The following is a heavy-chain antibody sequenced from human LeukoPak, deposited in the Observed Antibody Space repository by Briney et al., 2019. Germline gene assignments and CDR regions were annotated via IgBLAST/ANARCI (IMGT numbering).Heavy chain of an antibody. J-gene: IGHJ4*02. CDR2: ISSSSSYI. D-gene: IGHD4-23*01. CDR3: ARVGGMTTAVTHSDY. V-gene: IGHV3-21*01. CDR1: GFTFSSYS. Sequence: GGSLRLSCAVSGFTFSSYSVNWVRQAPGKGLEWVSSISSSSSYIYYADSVKGRFTISRDNAKKSLYLQMNSLRAEDTAVYYCARVGGMTTAVTHSDYWGQGTLVTVSS.